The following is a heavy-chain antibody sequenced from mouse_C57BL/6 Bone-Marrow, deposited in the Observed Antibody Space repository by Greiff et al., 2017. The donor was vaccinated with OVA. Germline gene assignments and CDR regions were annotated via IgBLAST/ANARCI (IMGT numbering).Heavy chain of an antibody. CDR2: INPNNGGT. V-gene: IGHV1-18*01. D-gene: IGHD1-1*01. Sequence: VQLQQSGPELVKPGASVKIPCKASGYTFTDYNMDWVKQSHGKSLEWIGDINPNNGGTIYNQKFKGKATLTVDKSSSTAYMELRSLTSEDTAVYYCARPGGSSHYWYCDVWGTGTTVTVSS. CDR3: ARPGGSSHYWYCDV. CDR1: GYTFTDYN. J-gene: IGHJ1*03.